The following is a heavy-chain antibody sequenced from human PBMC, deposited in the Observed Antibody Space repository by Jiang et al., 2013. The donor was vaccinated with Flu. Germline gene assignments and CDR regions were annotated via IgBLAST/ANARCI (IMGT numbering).Heavy chain of an antibody. CDR2: IYPRDSDT. Sequence: VESGAEVKKPGESLKISCKGSGYRFSNYWIAWVRQMPGKGLEWMGIIYPRDSDTRYSPSFQGQVTISADKSITTAYLQWSSLQASDSAIYYCARRGGSPPGYGMDVWGQGTTVTVSS. CDR1: GYRFSNYW. CDR3: ARRGGSPPGYGMDV. J-gene: IGHJ6*02. V-gene: IGHV5-51*01. D-gene: IGHD1-26*01.